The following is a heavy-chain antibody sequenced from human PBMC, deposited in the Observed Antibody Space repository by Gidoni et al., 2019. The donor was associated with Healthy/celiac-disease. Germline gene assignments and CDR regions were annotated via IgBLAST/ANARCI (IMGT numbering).Heavy chain of an antibody. V-gene: IGHV1-69*01. D-gene: IGHD3-22*01. CDR3: AREGGAYYDSSGYHDY. J-gene: IGHJ4*02. CDR2: IIPIFGTA. Sequence: QVQLVQSGAEVTKPGSSVKVSCKASGGTFSSYAISWVRQAPGQGLEWMGGIIPIFGTANYAQKFQGRVTITADESTSTAYMELSSLRSEDTAVYYCAREGGAYYDSSGYHDYWGQGTLVTVSS. CDR1: GGTFSSYA.